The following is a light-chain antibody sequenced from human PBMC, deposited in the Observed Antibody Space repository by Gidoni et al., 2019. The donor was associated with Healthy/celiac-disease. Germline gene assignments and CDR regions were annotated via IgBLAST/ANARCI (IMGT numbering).Light chain of an antibody. CDR1: QSISSY. Sequence: DIQMTQSPSSLSASVGDRVTITRRASQSISSYLNGYQQKPGKAPQRLIYAAASLQSGVPSRCSSSRSGTNDTLTISSRQPEEYATDYCQQNYSTPRTFGGGTKVEIK. J-gene: IGKJ4*01. V-gene: IGKV1-39*01. CDR2: AAA. CDR3: QQNYSTPRT.